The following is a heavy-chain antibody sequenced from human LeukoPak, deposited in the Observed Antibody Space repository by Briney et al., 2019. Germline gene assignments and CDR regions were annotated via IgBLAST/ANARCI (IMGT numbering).Heavy chain of an antibody. CDR2: ISGSGSPI. V-gene: IGHV3-48*01. Sequence: GGSLRLSCAASGFTFRSYSMNWVRQAPGKGLEWLSYISGSGSPIDYADSVKGRSTISRDNDKNSLYLQMNSLRAEDTAVYYCARDLNWSFDYWGQGVLVTVSS. J-gene: IGHJ4*02. D-gene: IGHD3-3*01. CDR1: GFTFRSYS. CDR3: ARDLNWSFDY.